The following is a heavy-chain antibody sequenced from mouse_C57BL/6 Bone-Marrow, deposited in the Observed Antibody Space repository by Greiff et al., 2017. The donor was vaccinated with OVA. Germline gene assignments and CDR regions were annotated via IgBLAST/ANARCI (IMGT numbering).Heavy chain of an antibody. J-gene: IGHJ2*01. CDR1: GYAFSSSW. CDR2: IYPGDGDT. V-gene: IGHV1-82*01. CDR3: ARDPNDYDENYFDY. D-gene: IGHD2-4*01. Sequence: VQLQQSGPELVKPGASVKISCKASGYAFSSSWMNWVKQRPGKGLEWIGRIYPGDGDTNYNGKFKGKATLTADKSSSTAYMQLSSLTSEDSAVYFCARDPNDYDENYFDYWGQGTTLTVSS.